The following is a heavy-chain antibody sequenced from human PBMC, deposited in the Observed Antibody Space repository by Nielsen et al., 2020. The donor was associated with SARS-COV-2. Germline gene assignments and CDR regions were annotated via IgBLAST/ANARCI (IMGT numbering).Heavy chain of an antibody. CDR1: GFTLSDYY. CDR3: ARVGDSSGAFDY. CDR2: ISAVNGHT. V-gene: IGHV3-11*06. Sequence: GESLKISCAASGFTLSDYYVSWIRQAPGKGLEWISYISAVNGHTWYADSVKGRFTISRDNAKNSLYLQMNSLRAEDTAVYYCARVGDSSGAFDYWGQGTLVTVSS. D-gene: IGHD3-22*01. J-gene: IGHJ4*02.